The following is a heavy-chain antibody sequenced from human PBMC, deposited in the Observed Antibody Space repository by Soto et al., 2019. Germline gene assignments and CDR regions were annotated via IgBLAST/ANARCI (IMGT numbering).Heavy chain of an antibody. Sequence: PSETLSLTCTVSGGSISSGDYYWSWIRQPPGKGLEWIGYIYYSGSTYYNPSLKSRVTISVDTSKNQFSLKLSSVTAADTAVHYCARAGEYYDSSGYTNWFDPWGQGTLVTVSS. CDR3: ARAGEYYDSSGYTNWFDP. CDR1: GGSISSGDYY. J-gene: IGHJ5*02. CDR2: IYYSGST. V-gene: IGHV4-30-4*01. D-gene: IGHD3-22*01.